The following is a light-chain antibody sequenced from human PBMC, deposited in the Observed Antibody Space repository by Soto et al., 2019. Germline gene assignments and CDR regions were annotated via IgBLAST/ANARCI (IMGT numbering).Light chain of an antibody. CDR2: WAS. CDR3: QQYYSTPTWT. Sequence: DIVMTQSPDSLAVSLGERATINCKSSQSVLYSSNNKNYLAWYQQKPGQPPKLLIYWASTRESWVPDRFSGSGSVTDFTLTISSLQAEDVAVYYCQQYYSTPTWTFGQGTKVEIK. V-gene: IGKV4-1*01. J-gene: IGKJ1*01. CDR1: QSVLYSSNNKNY.